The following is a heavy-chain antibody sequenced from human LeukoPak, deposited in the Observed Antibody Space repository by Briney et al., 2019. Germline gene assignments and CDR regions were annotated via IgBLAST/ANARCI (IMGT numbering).Heavy chain of an antibody. CDR2: INHSGST. CDR1: GGSFSGYY. J-gene: IGHJ3*02. V-gene: IGHV4-34*01. Sequence: SETLSLTCAVYGGSFSGYYWSWIRQPPGKGLEWIGEINHSGSTNYNPSLKSRVTISVDTSKNQFSLKLSSVTAADTAVYYCARERAFDIWGQGTMVTVSS. CDR3: ARERAFDI.